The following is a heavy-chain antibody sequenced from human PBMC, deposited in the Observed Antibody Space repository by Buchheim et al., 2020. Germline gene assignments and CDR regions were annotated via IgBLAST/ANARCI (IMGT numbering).Heavy chain of an antibody. CDR1: GFTFSSYG. D-gene: IGHD1-26*01. V-gene: IGHV3-30*18. J-gene: IGHJ4*02. CDR2: ISYDGSNK. Sequence: QVQLVESGGGVVQPGRSLRLSCAASGFTFSSYGMHWVRQAPGKGLEWVAVISYDGSNKYYADSVKGRFTTSRDNSKNTLYLQMNSLRAEDTAVYYCAKEVGGSYPDYWGQGTL. CDR3: AKEVGGSYPDY.